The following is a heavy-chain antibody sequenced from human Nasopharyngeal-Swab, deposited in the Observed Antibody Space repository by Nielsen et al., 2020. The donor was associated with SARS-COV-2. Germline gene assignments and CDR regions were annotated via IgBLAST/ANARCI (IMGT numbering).Heavy chain of an antibody. Sequence: GGSLRLSCAASGFTFSSYSMNWVRQAPGKGLEWVSSISSSSSYIYYADSVKGRFTISRDNAKNSLYLQMNSLRAEDTAGYYCARGSYYYDSSGYYDYWGQGTLVTVSS. CDR2: ISSSSSYI. CDR3: ARGSYYYDSSGYYDY. J-gene: IGHJ4*02. V-gene: IGHV3-21*01. CDR1: GFTFSSYS. D-gene: IGHD3-22*01.